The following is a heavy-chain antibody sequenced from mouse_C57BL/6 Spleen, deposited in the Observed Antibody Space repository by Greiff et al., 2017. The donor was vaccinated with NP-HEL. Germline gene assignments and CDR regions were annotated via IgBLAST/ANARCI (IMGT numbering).Heavy chain of an antibody. CDR2: INPSTGGT. CDR1: GYSFTGYY. J-gene: IGHJ1*03. CDR3: ARPDGSSFYWYFDV. D-gene: IGHD2-3*01. Sequence: EVQLQQSGPELVKPGASVKISCKASGYSFTGYYMNWVKQSPEKSLEWIGEINPSTGGTTYNQKFKGKATLTVDKSSSTAYMQLKSLTSEDAAVYYCARPDGSSFYWYFDVWGTGTTLTVSS. V-gene: IGHV1-42*01.